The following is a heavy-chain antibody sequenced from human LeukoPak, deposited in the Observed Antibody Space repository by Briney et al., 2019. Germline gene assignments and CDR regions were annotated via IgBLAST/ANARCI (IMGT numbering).Heavy chain of an antibody. V-gene: IGHV3-66*02. Sequence: GGSLRLSCAASGFTVSGIYMSWVRQAPGKGLEWVSLIYSGGDTYYADSVKGRFTISRDNSQNTLYLQMNNLRPDDTAVYYCATRYCSGTSCFRGAFDVWGQGTMVTVSS. CDR2: IYSGGDT. D-gene: IGHD2-2*01. J-gene: IGHJ3*01. CDR1: GFTVSGIY. CDR3: ATRYCSGTSCFRGAFDV.